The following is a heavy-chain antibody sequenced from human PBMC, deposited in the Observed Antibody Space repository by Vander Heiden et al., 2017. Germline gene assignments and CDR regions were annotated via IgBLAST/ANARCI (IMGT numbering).Heavy chain of an antibody. V-gene: IGHV3-48*01. CDR1: GFPFSRYS. J-gene: IGHJ4*02. D-gene: IGHD1-26*01. CDR2: ISSSSTTI. CDR3: AREGGSDYFDY. Sequence: EVQLVESGGGWVQPGGSLRLSCAASGFPFSRYSMNWVRQAPGKGLEWISYISSSSTTIYYADSVKGRFTISRDNAKNSLYLQMNSLRAEDTAVYYCAREGGSDYFDYWGQGTLVTVSS.